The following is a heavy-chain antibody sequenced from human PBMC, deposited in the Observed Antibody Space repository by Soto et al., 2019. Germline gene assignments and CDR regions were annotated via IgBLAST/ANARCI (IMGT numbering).Heavy chain of an antibody. J-gene: IGHJ4*02. CDR3: AHTWGLPFDY. D-gene: IGHD3-16*01. CDR2: IYWNDDK. CDR1: GFSLRTTGVG. V-gene: IGHV2-5*01. Sequence: QITLKESGPTLVKPTQTLTLTCTYSGFSLRTTGVGVGWIRQPPGKALEWLGIIYWNDDKRYSPSLKSRFTLPXDISKSQVVLTMTNMDPVDTATYYCAHTWGLPFDYWGQGTLVIVSS.